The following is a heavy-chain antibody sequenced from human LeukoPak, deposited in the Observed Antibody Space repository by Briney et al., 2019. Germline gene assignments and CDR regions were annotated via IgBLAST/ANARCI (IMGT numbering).Heavy chain of an antibody. D-gene: IGHD5-24*01. CDR2: ISGSGGGT. V-gene: IGHV3-23*01. CDR1: GFTFTSYA. J-gene: IGHJ4*02. Sequence: PGGSLRLSCAASGFTFTSYAMSWVRQAPGKGLEWVSGISGSGGGTYYADSVKGRFTISRDNSKNTLYLQMNSLRAEDTAVYYCAKQERLDMATINEGYWGQGTLVTVSS. CDR3: AKQERLDMATINEGY.